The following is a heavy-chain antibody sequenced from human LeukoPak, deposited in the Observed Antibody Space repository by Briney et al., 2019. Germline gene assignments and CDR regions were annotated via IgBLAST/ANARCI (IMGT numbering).Heavy chain of an antibody. Sequence: GGSLRLSCAASGFTFSSYAMSWVRQAPGKGLEWVSSISSSSSYIYYADSVKGRFTISRDNAKNSLYLQMKSLRVEDTAVYYCARDHGSGSTDYFDYWGQGTLVTVSS. CDR1: GFTFSSYA. J-gene: IGHJ4*02. CDR3: ARDHGSGSTDYFDY. CDR2: ISSSSSYI. D-gene: IGHD3-22*01. V-gene: IGHV3-21*01.